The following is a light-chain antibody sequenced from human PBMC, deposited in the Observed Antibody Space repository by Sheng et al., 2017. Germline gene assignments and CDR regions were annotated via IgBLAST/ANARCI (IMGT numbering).Light chain of an antibody. CDR1: QSITSY. CDR3: QQSYSAPPFT. CDR2: AAS. V-gene: IGKV1-39*01. Sequence: DIQMTQSPSSLSASVGDRVTITCRASQSITSYLNWYQQKPGKAPKLLLYAASSLQSGVPSRFSGSGSGTDFTLTISSLQPEDFATYYCQQSYSAPPFTFGQGTKLE. J-gene: IGKJ2*01.